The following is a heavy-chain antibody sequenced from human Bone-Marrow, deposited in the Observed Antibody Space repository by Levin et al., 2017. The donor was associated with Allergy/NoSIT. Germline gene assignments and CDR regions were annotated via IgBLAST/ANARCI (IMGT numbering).Heavy chain of an antibody. V-gene: IGHV3-48*02. CDR2: IISSSTTI. CDR3: GREDNLNAKRALDY. Sequence: GESLKISCAASGFTFSRYSMHWVRQAPGKGLEWVSYIISSSTTIDYADSVKGRFTISRDNAKNSLYLQMNSLRDEDTAVYYCGREDNLNAKRALDYWGQGTLVTVSS. CDR1: GFTFSRYS. J-gene: IGHJ4*02. D-gene: IGHD1-20*01.